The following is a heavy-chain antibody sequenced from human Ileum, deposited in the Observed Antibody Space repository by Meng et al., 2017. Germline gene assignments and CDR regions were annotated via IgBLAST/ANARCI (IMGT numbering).Heavy chain of an antibody. V-gene: IGHV3-48*03. CDR3: ARKKPGTAHYDP. CDR1: GFTFSSYE. CDR2: ISGSGSSI. Sequence: GESLKISCAASGFTFSSYEMNWIRQAPGKGLEWISYISGSGSSIYYADSVKGRFTISRDNAEDSLFLQMNSLRAEDTAVYFCARKKPGTAHYDPWGQGILVTVSS. J-gene: IGHJ5*02.